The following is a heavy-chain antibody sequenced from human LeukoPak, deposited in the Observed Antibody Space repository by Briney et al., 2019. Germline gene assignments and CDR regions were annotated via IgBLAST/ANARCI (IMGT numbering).Heavy chain of an antibody. CDR3: ARASADFVY. Sequence: SETLSLTCTVSSGSLSSYYGRWIRRPAEKGLEWIRRIYTSGSTNYNPPLKSRLTMSVDTSKTQFSLKRSAVTAADTVVYYGARASADFVYSGDGTL. CDR2: IYTSGST. J-gene: IGHJ4*01. V-gene: IGHV4-4*07. D-gene: IGHD5-12*01. CDR1: SGSLSSYY.